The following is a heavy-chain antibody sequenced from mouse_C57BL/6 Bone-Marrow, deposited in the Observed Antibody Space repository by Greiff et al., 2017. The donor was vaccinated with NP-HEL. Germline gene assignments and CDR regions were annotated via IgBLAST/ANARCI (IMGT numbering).Heavy chain of an antibody. V-gene: IGHV5-12*01. J-gene: IGHJ4*01. CDR2: ISNGGGST. CDR1: GFTFSDYY. D-gene: IGHD1-1*01. CDR3: ARHPSYYYGSPYAMDY. Sequence: EVMLVESGGGLVQPGGSLKLSCAPSGFTFSDYYMYWVRQTPEKRLEWVAYISNGGGSTYYPDTVKGRFTISRDNAKNTLYLQMSRLKSEDTAMYYCARHPSYYYGSPYAMDYWGQGTSVTVSS.